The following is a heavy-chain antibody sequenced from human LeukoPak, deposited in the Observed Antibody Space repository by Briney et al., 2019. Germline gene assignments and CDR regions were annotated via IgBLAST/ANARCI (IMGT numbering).Heavy chain of an antibody. J-gene: IGHJ4*02. CDR1: GFTFSSYS. CDR2: ISSSSSYI. V-gene: IGHV3-21*01. CDR3: ARGEMATTFDY. Sequence: GGSLRLSCAASGFTFSSYSMNWVRQAPEKGLEWVSSISSSSSYIYYADSVKGRFTISRDNAKNSLYLQMNSLRAEDTAVYYCARGEMATTFDYWGQGTLVTVSS. D-gene: IGHD5-24*01.